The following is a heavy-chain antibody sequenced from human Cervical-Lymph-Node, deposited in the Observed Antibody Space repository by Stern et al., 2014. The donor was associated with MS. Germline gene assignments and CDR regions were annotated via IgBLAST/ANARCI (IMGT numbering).Heavy chain of an antibody. CDR1: GVNFSSRR. J-gene: IGHJ4*02. D-gene: IGHD3-16*01. Sequence: VQLGQSGPVVKRPGSSVRVSCEASGVNFSSRRISWVRQAPGHGLEWMGSIILLLSTTDYAQKFQGRLAISADESTGTAYMELSGLRPEDTAIYYCATDGEQTLGLADDWGQGTLVTVAS. CDR3: ATDGEQTLGLADD. V-gene: IGHV1-69*11. CDR2: IILLLSTT.